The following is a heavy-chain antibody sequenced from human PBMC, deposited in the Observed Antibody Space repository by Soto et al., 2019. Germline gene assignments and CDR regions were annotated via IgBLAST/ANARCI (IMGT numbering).Heavy chain of an antibody. CDR3: AKGGLLPRANRWF. J-gene: IGHJ4*02. CDR1: GFTFRNYP. V-gene: IGHV3-23*01. D-gene: IGHD2-2*01. Sequence: GGSLRLSCAASGFTFRNYPMTWVRQAPGKGLDWVSTISGSGVDTYYPDSVKGRVTISRDNSKNALYLQINSLRAEDTAVYYCAKGGLLPRANRWFWGQGTLVTVSS. CDR2: ISGSGVDT.